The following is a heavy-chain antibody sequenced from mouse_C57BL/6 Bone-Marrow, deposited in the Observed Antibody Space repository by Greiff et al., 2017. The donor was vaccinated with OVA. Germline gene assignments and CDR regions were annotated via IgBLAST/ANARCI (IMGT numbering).Heavy chain of an antibody. J-gene: IGHJ2*01. CDR3: TSYGNFDY. CDR1: GFNIKDDY. V-gene: IGHV14-4*01. D-gene: IGHD2-1*01. Sequence: DVKLQESGAELVRPGASVKLSCTASGFNIKDDYMHWVKQRPEQGLEWIGWIDPENGDTEYASKFQGKATITADTSSNTAYLQLSSLTSEDTAVYYCTSYGNFDYWGQGTTLTVSS. CDR2: IDPENGDT.